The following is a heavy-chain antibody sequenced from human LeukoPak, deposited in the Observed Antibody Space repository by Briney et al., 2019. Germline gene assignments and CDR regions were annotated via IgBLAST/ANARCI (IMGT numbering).Heavy chain of an antibody. CDR2: IYLGDSDT. J-gene: IGHJ6*03. V-gene: IGHV5-51*01. D-gene: IGHD2-2*01. Sequence: GESLKISCKGSGYSFTSYWIGWVRQMPGKGLEWMGIIYLGDSDTRYSPSFQGQVTISADKSISTAYLQWSSLKASDTAMYYCARHRRVVVVPSYYYYYMDVWGKGTTVTVSS. CDR3: ARHRRVVVVPSYYYYYMDV. CDR1: GYSFTSYW.